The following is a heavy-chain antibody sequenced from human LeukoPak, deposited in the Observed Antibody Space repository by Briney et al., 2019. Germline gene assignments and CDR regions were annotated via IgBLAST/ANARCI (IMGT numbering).Heavy chain of an antibody. CDR1: GASISSFY. V-gene: IGHV4-59*08. Sequence: PSETLSLTCTVSGASISSFYWIWIRQRPGKGLEWVGYIDYSGSTNYNPSLKSRVTISLDTSKSQFSLRLSSVTAADTAVYYCARLWSTVAADYWGQGTLVTVSS. CDR2: IDYSGST. D-gene: IGHD6-19*01. J-gene: IGHJ4*02. CDR3: ARLWSTVAADY.